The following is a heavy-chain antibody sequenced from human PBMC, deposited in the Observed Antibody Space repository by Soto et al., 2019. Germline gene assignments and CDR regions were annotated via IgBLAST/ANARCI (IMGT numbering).Heavy chain of an antibody. D-gene: IGHD3-22*01. CDR1: GGSISSGGYY. Sequence: PSETLSLTCTVSGGSISSGGYYWSWIRQHPGKGLEWIGYIYYSGSTYYNPSLKSRVTISVDTSKKQLSMKLRSVTAAEKAVYYCARDAPWDFYYYDSSGYWSGHWFDPWGQGTLVTVSS. J-gene: IGHJ5*02. CDR3: ARDAPWDFYYYDSSGYWSGHWFDP. V-gene: IGHV4-31*03. CDR2: IYYSGST.